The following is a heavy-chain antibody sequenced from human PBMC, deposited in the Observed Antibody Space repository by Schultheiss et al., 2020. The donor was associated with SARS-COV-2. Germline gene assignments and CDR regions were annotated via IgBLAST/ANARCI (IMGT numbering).Heavy chain of an antibody. V-gene: IGHV3-23*01. CDR2: ISGSGGST. CDR3: TTGAMILVLWGY. J-gene: IGHJ4*02. Sequence: GGSLRLSCAASGFTFSSYAMSWVRQAPGKGLEWVSAISGSGGSTYYADSVKGRFTISRDNSKNTLYLQMNSLRAEDTAVYYCTTGAMILVLWGYWGQGTLVTVSS. D-gene: IGHD3-22*01. CDR1: GFTFSSYA.